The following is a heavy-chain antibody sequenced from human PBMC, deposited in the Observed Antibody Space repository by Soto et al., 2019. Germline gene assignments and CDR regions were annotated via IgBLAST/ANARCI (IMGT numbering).Heavy chain of an antibody. CDR3: ASAGSDSAKYFYYGMDV. CDR2: IIPIFGTL. CDR1: GDAFGNHA. J-gene: IGHJ6*02. V-gene: IGHV1-69*05. Sequence: QVQLVQSAAEVREPGSSVMVSCKTSGDAFGNHAISWVRQAPGHGLEWMGGIIPIFGTLNYAQKFQDRLTITTDESATTDYMKLDSLRPDDSVMYYCASAGSDSAKYFYYGMDVWGRGTAVTVSS. D-gene: IGHD6-25*01.